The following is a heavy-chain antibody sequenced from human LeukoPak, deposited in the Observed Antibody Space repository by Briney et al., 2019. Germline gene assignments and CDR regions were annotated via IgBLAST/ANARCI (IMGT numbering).Heavy chain of an antibody. CDR3: ASLKQLVTWFDP. Sequence: SETLSLTSTVSGGSISSSSYYWGWIRQPPGKGLEWIGSIYYSGSTYYNPSLKSRVTISVDTSKNQFSLKLSSVTAADTAVYYCASLKQLVTWFDPWGQGTLVTVSS. CDR2: IYYSGST. CDR1: GGSISSSSYY. V-gene: IGHV4-39*07. D-gene: IGHD6-13*01. J-gene: IGHJ5*02.